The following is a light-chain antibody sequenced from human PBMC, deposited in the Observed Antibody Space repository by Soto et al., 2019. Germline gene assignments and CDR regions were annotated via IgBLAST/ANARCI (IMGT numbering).Light chain of an antibody. Sequence: QSVLTQPPSVSAAPGQKVTISCSGKSANIGTNYVSWYQQFPGTAPKLVIYDNVRRPSEIPDRFSGSKSGTSATLDITGLQTGDEADYYYGAWDDNLYVVLFGGGTKLTVL. CDR1: SANIGTNY. CDR2: DNV. J-gene: IGLJ2*01. CDR3: GAWDDNLYVVL. V-gene: IGLV1-51*01.